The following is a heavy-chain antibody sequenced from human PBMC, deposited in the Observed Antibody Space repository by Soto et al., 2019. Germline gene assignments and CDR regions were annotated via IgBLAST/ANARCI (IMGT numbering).Heavy chain of an antibody. CDR3: ARVAEMGTVTKGYYYYMDV. J-gene: IGHJ6*03. Sequence: QVQLVQSGAEVKKPGSSVKVSCKASGDTFSNHTISWVRQAPGQGLEWMGRIIPILGGANYAQKSQGRVTITADNTTSTANMELSSLRSADTAVYYCARVAEMGTVTKGYYYYMDVWGKGTTVTVSS. CDR1: GDTFSNHT. V-gene: IGHV1-69*04. D-gene: IGHD4-17*01. CDR2: IIPILGGA.